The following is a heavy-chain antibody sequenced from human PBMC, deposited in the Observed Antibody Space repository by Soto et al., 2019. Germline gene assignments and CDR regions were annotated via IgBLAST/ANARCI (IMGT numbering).Heavy chain of an antibody. D-gene: IGHD1-1*01. CDR2: INHSGST. Sequence: SETLSLTCAVYGGSFSGYYWSWIRQPPGKGLEWIGEINHSGSTNYNPSLKSRVTISVDTSKNQFSLKLSSVTAADTAVYYCARVAHPTTGTTAYYYYYMDVWGKGTTVTVSS. V-gene: IGHV4-34*01. CDR1: GGSFSGYY. J-gene: IGHJ6*03. CDR3: ARVAHPTTGTTAYYYYYMDV.